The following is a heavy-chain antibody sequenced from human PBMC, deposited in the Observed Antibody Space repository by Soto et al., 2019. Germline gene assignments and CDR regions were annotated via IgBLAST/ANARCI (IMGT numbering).Heavy chain of an antibody. CDR3: ASWDYDVLTGYSYDD. J-gene: IGHJ4*02. V-gene: IGHV1-69*01. CDR2: IIPMIRRT. CDR1: GGTFNNYG. Sequence: QVQLVQSGAEVKKPGSSVKVSCKASGGTFNNYGMGWVRQAPGQGLEWMGGIIPMIRRTNYAQKFQGRVKLTADASRSTAYMELRSLRSEDTAVYYCASWDYDVLTGYSYDDWGQGTLVTVSS. D-gene: IGHD3-9*01.